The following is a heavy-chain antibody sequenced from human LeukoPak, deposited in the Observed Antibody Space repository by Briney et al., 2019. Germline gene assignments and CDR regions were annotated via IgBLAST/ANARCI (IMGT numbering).Heavy chain of an antibody. CDR3: ARESQSVGHDILTGSGYYGMDV. CDR2: IYHSGST. Sequence: PSGTLSLTCAVSGGSISSSNWWSWVRPPPGKGLEWIGEIYHSGSTNYNPSLKTRVTISVGESKNRFSLKLSSVTAADTAVYYWARESQSVGHDILTGSGYYGMDVWGKGTTVTASS. J-gene: IGHJ6*04. V-gene: IGHV4-4*02. D-gene: IGHD3-9*01. CDR1: GGSISSSNW.